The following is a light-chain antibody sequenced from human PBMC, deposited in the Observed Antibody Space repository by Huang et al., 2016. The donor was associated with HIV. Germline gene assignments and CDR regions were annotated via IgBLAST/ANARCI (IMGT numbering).Light chain of an antibody. CDR1: QSVLYSSNNKND. V-gene: IGKV4-1*01. CDR3: QQYYISPLT. CDR2: WAS. Sequence: DIVMTQSPDSLAVSLGERATINCKSSQSVLYSSNNKNDLAWYQQKPGQPPKLLIYWASTRESGVPDRFSGSGSGTDFTLTVSSLQAEDVAVYYCQQYYISPLTFGPGTKVDIK. J-gene: IGKJ3*01.